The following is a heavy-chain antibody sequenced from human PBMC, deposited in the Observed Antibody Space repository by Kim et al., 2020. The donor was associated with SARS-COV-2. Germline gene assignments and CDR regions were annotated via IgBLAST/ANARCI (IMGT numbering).Heavy chain of an antibody. V-gene: IGHV4-4*02. CDR2: ST. D-gene: IGHD5-12*01. Sequence: STNYNPARKSRVTISVDKSKNQFSLKLSSVTAADTAVYYCARRKGLPIDYWGQGTLVTVSS. CDR3: ARRKGLPIDY. J-gene: IGHJ4*02.